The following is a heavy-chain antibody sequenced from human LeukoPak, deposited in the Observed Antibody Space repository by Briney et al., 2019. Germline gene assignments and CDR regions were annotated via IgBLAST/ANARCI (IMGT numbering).Heavy chain of an antibody. V-gene: IGHV3-30*03. CDR1: GFTFSSYG. D-gene: IGHD3-10*01. Sequence: GGSLRLSCAASGFTFSSYGMQWVRQAPGKGLEWVAVISYDGRNKYYADSVKGRFTISRDNSKNTLYLQMNSLRTEDTAVYYCARKDSGRYINPFDNWGQGTLVTVSS. CDR2: ISYDGRNK. J-gene: IGHJ4*02. CDR3: ARKDSGRYINPFDN.